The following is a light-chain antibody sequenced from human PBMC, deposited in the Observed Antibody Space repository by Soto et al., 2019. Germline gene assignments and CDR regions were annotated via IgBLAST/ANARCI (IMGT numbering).Light chain of an antibody. CDR1: QGIGND. Sequence: AIQMTQSPSSLSASVGDRVTITCRASQGIGNDLGWYQQKSGKAPKLLIYAASNLQSGVPSRFRGSGSGTDFTLTISGLQPEDVATYYCLQDNNYPLTFGGGTKVDIK. J-gene: IGKJ4*01. CDR2: AAS. CDR3: LQDNNYPLT. V-gene: IGKV1-6*01.